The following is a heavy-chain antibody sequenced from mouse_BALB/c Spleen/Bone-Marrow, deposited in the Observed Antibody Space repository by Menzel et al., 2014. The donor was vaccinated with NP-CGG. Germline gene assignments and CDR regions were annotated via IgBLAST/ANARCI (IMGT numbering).Heavy chain of an antibody. V-gene: IGHV7-3*02. CDR1: GFTFTDYY. CDR2: IRNKANGYTT. CDR3: ARDKGRVFFDY. Sequence: EVKVVESGGGLVQPGGSLRLSCATSGFTFTDYYMNWVRQPPGKALEWLGFIRNKANGYTTEYSASVKGRFTISRDNSQNILYLQMNTLLAEDSATYYSARDKGRVFFDYGGQGTTLTVSS. J-gene: IGHJ2*01.